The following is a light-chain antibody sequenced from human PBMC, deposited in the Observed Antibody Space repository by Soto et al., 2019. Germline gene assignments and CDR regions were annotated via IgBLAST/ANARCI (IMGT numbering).Light chain of an antibody. Sequence: QSALTQPRSVSGSPGQSVTISCTGTSSDVGGYNYVSWYQQHPGKAPKLMIYEVTKRPSGVPARFSGSRSGNTASLTVSGLQAEDEADYYCSSYAGSNVWVFGGGTKLTVL. V-gene: IGLV2-11*01. CDR2: EVT. J-gene: IGLJ3*02. CDR1: SSDVGGYNY. CDR3: SSYAGSNVWV.